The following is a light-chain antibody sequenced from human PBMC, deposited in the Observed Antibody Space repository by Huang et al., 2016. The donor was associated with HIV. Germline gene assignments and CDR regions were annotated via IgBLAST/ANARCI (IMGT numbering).Light chain of an antibody. V-gene: IGKV1-39*01. J-gene: IGKJ5*01. CDR3: QQNYSALIT. CDR2: DVS. CDR1: QAIGTY. Sequence: IQLTQSPTSLSDSVGDRVTIACRASQAIGTYLNWYQQKPGGAPKLLISDVSSLHTGIPSRFIGSGSGTEFTLTIRGLQFDDFATCFCQQNYSALITFGQGTRLEIK.